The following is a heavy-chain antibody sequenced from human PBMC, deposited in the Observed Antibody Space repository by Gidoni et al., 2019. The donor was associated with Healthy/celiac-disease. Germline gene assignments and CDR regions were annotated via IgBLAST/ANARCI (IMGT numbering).Heavy chain of an antibody. Sequence: TISRDNSKNTLYLQMNSLRAEDTAVYYCAKWEWLVSIDDAFDIWGQGTMVTVSS. J-gene: IGHJ3*02. D-gene: IGHD6-19*01. CDR3: AKWEWLVSIDDAFDI. V-gene: IGHV3-23*01.